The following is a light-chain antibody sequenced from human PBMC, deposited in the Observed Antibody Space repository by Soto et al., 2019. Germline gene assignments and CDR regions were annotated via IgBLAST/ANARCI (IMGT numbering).Light chain of an antibody. J-gene: IGKJ1*01. V-gene: IGKV1-5*03. CDR3: QQYNSYWT. CDR2: KAS. Sequence: DIPITQSPSALSASVGDRVTFTCRASQSISSWLAWYQQKPGKAPKILIYKASTLEAGVPSRFSGSGSGTEFTLTISSLQPDDFATYYCQQYNSYWTFGHGTKVDIK. CDR1: QSISSW.